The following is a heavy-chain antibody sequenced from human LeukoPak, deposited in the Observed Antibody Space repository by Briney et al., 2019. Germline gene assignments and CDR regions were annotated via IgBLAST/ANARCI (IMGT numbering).Heavy chain of an antibody. J-gene: IGHJ5*02. Sequence: SETLSLTCTVSGGSISSYYWSWIRQPPGKGLEWIGYIYYSGSTNYNPSLKSRVTISVDTSKNQFSLKLSSVTAADTAIYYCARRGYSSGWYWFDPWGQGTLVTVSS. D-gene: IGHD6-19*01. V-gene: IGHV4-59*08. CDR1: GGSISSYY. CDR2: IYYSGST. CDR3: ARRGYSSGWYWFDP.